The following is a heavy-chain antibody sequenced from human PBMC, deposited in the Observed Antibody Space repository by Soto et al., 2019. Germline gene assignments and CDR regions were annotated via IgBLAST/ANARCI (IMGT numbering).Heavy chain of an antibody. J-gene: IGHJ6*03. CDR1: GGSFSGYY. V-gene: IGHV4-34*01. CDR2: INHSGST. Sequence: SETLSLTCAVYGGSFSGYYWSWIRQPPGKGLEWIGEINHSGSTNYNPSLKSRVTISVDTSKNQFSLKLSSVTAADTAVYYCARWRGLEWLSSGSDYYYVDGWGKATPVTVSS. CDR3: ARWRGLEWLSSGSDYYYVDG. D-gene: IGHD3-3*01.